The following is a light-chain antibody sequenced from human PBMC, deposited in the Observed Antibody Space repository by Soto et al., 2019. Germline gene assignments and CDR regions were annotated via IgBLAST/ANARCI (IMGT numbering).Light chain of an antibody. J-gene: IGKJ1*01. CDR3: QHYDSFWS. Sequence: IQVTQSPSSLYASVGDRVTITCRASQNIRSRLAWFQQKPGKAPKLLIYDASSLETGVPSRFSGSGSGAEFTLTITGLQPEDIATYSCQHYDSFWSFGQGTKVDIK. CDR2: DAS. V-gene: IGKV1-5*01. CDR1: QNIRSR.